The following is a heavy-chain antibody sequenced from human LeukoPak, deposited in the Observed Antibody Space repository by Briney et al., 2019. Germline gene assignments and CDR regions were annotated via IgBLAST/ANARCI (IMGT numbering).Heavy chain of an antibody. J-gene: IGHJ4*02. CDR2: INYSGST. Sequence: SETLSLTCTVSGGSISSSSYYWGWIRQPPGKGLEWIGSINYSGSTYYNPSLKSRVTISVDTSKNQFSLKLSSVTAADTAVYYCARRVAGASFDYWGQGTLVTVSS. V-gene: IGHV4-39*01. D-gene: IGHD6-19*01. CDR1: GGSISSSSYY. CDR3: ARRVAGASFDY.